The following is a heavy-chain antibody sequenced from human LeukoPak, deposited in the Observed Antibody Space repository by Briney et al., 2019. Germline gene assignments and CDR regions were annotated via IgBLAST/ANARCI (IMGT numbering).Heavy chain of an antibody. D-gene: IGHD1-26*01. CDR2: IYTSGST. Sequence: SETLSLTCTVSGGSISSYYWSWIRQPAGKGLEWIGRIYTSGSTNYNPSLKSRVTMSVDTSKNQFSLKLSSVTAADTAVYYCARGGLISSGSYLQDAFDIWGQGTMVTVSS. J-gene: IGHJ3*02. CDR3: ARGGLISSGSYLQDAFDI. CDR1: GGSISSYY. V-gene: IGHV4-4*07.